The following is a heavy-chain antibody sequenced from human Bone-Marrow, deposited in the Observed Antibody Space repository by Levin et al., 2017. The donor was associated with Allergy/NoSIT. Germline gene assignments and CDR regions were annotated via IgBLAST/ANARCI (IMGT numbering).Heavy chain of an antibody. V-gene: IGHV3-48*04. CDR2: ISVSSSTM. CDR1: GFTFSTYT. Sequence: PGGSLRLSCVASGFTFSTYTMNWVRQAPGKGLEWVSYISVSSSTMYYAESVKGRFTISRDDAKNSLNLQMNSLRVEDTAVYYCARSRGSQFDYWGQGTLVTVSS. CDR3: ARSRGSQFDY. J-gene: IGHJ4*02. D-gene: IGHD3-16*01.